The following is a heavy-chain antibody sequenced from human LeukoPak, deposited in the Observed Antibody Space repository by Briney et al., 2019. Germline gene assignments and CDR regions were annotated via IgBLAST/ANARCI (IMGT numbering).Heavy chain of an antibody. CDR2: IIPIFGTA. V-gene: IGHV1-69*06. CDR1: GGTFSSYA. J-gene: IGHJ3*02. CDR3: ASGGVGAFDI. Sequence: SVKVSCKASGGTFSSYAISWVRQAPGHGLEWMGGIIPIFGTANYAQKFQGRVTITADKSTNTAYMELSSLRSEDTAVYYCASGGVGAFDIWGQGTMVTVSS. D-gene: IGHD3-16*01.